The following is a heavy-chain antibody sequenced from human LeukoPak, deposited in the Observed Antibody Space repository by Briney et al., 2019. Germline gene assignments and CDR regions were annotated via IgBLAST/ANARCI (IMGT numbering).Heavy chain of an antibody. CDR2: IKQDGSEK. D-gene: IGHD6-6*01. J-gene: IGHJ4*02. V-gene: IGHV3-7*05. CDR3: AHWGSSGPFDY. Sequence: PGGSLRLSCAASGFTFSNYWMTWVRQAPGKGLEWVANIKQDGSEKYYVDSVKGRFTISRDNAKNSLYLQMNSLRAEDTAVYYCAHWGSSGPFDYWGQGTLVTVSS. CDR1: GFTFSNYW.